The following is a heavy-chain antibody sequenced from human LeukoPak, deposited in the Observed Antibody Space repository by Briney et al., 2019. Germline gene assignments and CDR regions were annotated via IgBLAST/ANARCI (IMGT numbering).Heavy chain of an antibody. J-gene: IGHJ1*01. CDR3: ARDLDGDYVQYFQH. CDR2: ISGTSHGI. Sequence: SGGSLRLSCTASGFTFSAYSMNWVRQAPGKGLEWVAYISGTSHGIFYADSVKGRFTISRDNAQRSLYLQMNSLRAEDTAVYYCARDLDGDYVQYFQHWGQGTLVTVSS. D-gene: IGHD4-17*01. V-gene: IGHV3-48*04. CDR1: GFTFSAYS.